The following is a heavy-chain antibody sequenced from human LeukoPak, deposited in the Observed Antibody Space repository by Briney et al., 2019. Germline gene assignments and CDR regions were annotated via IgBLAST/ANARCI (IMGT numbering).Heavy chain of an antibody. CDR2: IRYDGSNK. CDR3: AKVSRGRGITFGGVIVSSDY. J-gene: IGHJ4*02. V-gene: IGHV3-30*02. Sequence: GGSLRLSCAASGFTFSSYGMHWVRQAPGKGLEWVAFIRYDGSNKYYADSVKGRFTISRDNSTNTLYLQMNSLRAEDTAVYYCAKVSRGRGITFGGVIVSSDYWGQGTLVTVSS. CDR1: GFTFSSYG. D-gene: IGHD3-16*02.